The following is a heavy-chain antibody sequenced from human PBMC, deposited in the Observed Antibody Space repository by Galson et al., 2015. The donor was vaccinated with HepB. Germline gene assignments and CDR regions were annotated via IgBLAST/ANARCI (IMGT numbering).Heavy chain of an antibody. CDR2: IYPGDSDT. V-gene: IGHV5-51*03. D-gene: IGHD5-18*01. J-gene: IGHJ3*02. CDR1: GYSFTSYW. CDR3: ASTKSGYSYGPPGFDAFDI. Sequence: QSGAEVKKPGESLKISCKGSGYSFTSYWIGWVRQMPGKGLEWMGIIYPGDSDTRYSPSFQGQVTISADKSISTAYLQWSSLKASDTAMYYCASTKSGYSYGPPGFDAFDIRGQGTMVTVSS.